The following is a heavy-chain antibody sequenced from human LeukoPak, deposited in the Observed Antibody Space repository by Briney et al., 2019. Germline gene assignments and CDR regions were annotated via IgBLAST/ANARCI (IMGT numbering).Heavy chain of an antibody. J-gene: IGHJ4*02. Sequence: GGSLRLSCAASGFTFSSYGMHGVRQAPGKGLEWVAVIWYDGSNKYYADSVKGRFTISRDNSKNTLYLQMNSLRAEDTAVYYCAKDLRYSWSTTFLFDYWGQGTLVTVSS. CDR2: IWYDGSNK. CDR3: AKDLRYSWSTTFLFDY. V-gene: IGHV3-33*06. CDR1: GFTFSSYG. D-gene: IGHD1-1*01.